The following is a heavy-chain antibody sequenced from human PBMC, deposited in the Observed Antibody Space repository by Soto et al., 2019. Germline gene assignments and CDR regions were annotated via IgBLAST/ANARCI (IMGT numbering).Heavy chain of an antibody. D-gene: IGHD5-12*01. CDR3: AKDLPNRRKMATTIFDY. CDR1: GFTCGSSA. J-gene: IGHJ4*02. CDR2: ISASETNR. V-gene: IGHV3-23*01. Sequence: GGSMRVSCASSGFTCGSSAILWVRQTKGKGLEWVAGISASETNRFSAAPVRGRFTISRDNSRGTLYLQMNSLRAEDTAVYYCAKDLPNRRKMATTIFDYWGQGTLVTVSS.